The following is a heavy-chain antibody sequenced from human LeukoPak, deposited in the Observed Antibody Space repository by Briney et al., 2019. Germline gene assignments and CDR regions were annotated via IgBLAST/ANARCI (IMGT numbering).Heavy chain of an antibody. CDR3: ARALGDPYYYYGLDV. D-gene: IGHD3-10*01. Sequence: PSETLSLTCTVSGDSITSNYWSWIRQPPGKGLEWIGYIFYRGTTSYHPSLESRVTISVDTSKKKFSLELTSVTAADTALYYCARALGDPYYYYGLDVWGQGTTVTVSS. J-gene: IGHJ6*02. CDR2: IFYRGTT. CDR1: GDSITSNY. V-gene: IGHV4-59*01.